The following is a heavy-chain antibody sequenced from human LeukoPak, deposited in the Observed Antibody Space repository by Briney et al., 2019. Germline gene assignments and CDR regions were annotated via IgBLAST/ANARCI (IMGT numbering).Heavy chain of an antibody. J-gene: IGHJ4*02. D-gene: IGHD5-24*01. V-gene: IGHV4-34*01. CDR2: VNHSGST. CDR3: ARKTDGFNDGLHY. CDR1: GGTFSGNY. Sequence: PATLSLTCAVYGGTFSGNYWSWIRQPPGRGLEWIGGVNHSGSTNYNPSLKSRVTIPVDTSKNQFSLKLNSVSAADTSLYYSARKTDGFNDGLHYWGQGTLVTVSS.